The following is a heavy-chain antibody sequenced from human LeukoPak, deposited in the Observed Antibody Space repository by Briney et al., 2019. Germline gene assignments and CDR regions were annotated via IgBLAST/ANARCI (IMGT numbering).Heavy chain of an antibody. J-gene: IGHJ5*02. CDR1: GFTFSSYW. V-gene: IGHV3-7*03. CDR2: IKQDGSEK. Sequence: PGGSLRLSCVASGFTFSSYWMSWVRQAPGKGLEWVANIKQDGSEKYYVDSVKGRFTISRDNAKNSLYLQMNSLRAEDTAVYYCARDIPLAGEEEGPNWFDPWGQGTLVTVSS. D-gene: IGHD6-19*01. CDR3: ARDIPLAGEEEGPNWFDP.